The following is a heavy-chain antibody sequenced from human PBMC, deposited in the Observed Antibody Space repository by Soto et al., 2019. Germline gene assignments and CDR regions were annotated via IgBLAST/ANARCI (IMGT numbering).Heavy chain of an antibody. J-gene: IGHJ4*02. CDR3: ATRSPAFDY. CDR1: GYTFTDYG. CDR2: ISTSKGNT. V-gene: IGHV1-18*01. Sequence: QVQLVQSGAEVKKPGASVKVSCKTSGYTFTDYGISWVRQAPGQGLEWMGWISTSKGNTNYAQKFQGRVTMTTDTPTSTGYMELRSLRSDDTAVYYCATRSPAFDYWGQGTLVTVSS.